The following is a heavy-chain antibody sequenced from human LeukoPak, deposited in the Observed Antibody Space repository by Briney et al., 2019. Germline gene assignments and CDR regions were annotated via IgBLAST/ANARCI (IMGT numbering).Heavy chain of an antibody. J-gene: IGHJ3*02. D-gene: IGHD6-13*01. Sequence: PGRSLRLSCAASGFTFSSYGMHWVRQAPGKGLEWVAVIWYDGSNKYYADSVKGRFTVSRDNSKNTLYLQMNSLRAEDTAVYYCARSCSSSWYRSDAFDIWGQGTMVTVSS. CDR1: GFTFSSYG. CDR3: ARSCSSSWYRSDAFDI. V-gene: IGHV3-33*01. CDR2: IWYDGSNK.